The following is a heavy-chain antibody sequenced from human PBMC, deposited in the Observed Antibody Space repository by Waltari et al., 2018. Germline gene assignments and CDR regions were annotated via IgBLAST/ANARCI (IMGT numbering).Heavy chain of an antibody. V-gene: IGHV4-39*01. J-gene: IGHJ5*02. CDR1: GGSISSSRYY. Sequence: QLQLQESGPGLVKPSETLSLTCTVSGGSISSSRYYWGWIRQSPGKGLEWVGSIYYSGGTRNNPTLKSRVTIAGDTSKNQFSLKLSSVTAADTAVYYCARHWKRNGYRFDPWGQGTLVTVSS. CDR2: IYYSGGT. D-gene: IGHD5-12*01. CDR3: ARHWKRNGYRFDP.